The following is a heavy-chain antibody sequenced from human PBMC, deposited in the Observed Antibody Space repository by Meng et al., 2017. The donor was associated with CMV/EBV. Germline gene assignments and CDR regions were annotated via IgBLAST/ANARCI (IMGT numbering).Heavy chain of an antibody. CDR3: ARVTSRVAGAFDY. Sequence: VQRQRSGPRLVRPSQPLSLPCPGSGGSIRSGDYYWSWIRQPPGKGLEWIRYIYYSRSTYYNPSLKRRVTISVDTSKNQFSLKLSSVTAADTAVYYCARVTSRVAGAFDYWGQGTLVTVSS. J-gene: IGHJ4*02. V-gene: IGHV4-30-4*08. D-gene: IGHD1-14*01. CDR2: IYYSRST. CDR1: GGSIRSGDYY.